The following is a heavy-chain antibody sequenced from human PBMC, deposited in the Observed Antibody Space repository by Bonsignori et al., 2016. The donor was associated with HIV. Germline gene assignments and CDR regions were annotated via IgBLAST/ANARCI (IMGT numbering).Heavy chain of an antibody. D-gene: IGHD6-13*01. Sequence: WVRQAPGQRLEWMGWSNAGNGNTKYSQEFQGRVTITRDTSASTAYMELSSLRSEDMAVYYCAREQQLVPGCFDIWGQGTMVTVSS. CDR3: AREQQLVPGCFDI. J-gene: IGHJ3*02. V-gene: IGHV1-3*02. CDR2: SNAGNGNT.